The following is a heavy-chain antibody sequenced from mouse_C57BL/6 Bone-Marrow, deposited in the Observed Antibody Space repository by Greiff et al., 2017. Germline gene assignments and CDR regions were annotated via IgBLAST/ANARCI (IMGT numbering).Heavy chain of an antibody. Sequence: EVKVEESGGGLVQPGGSMKLSCAASGFTFSDAWMDWVRQSPEKGLEWVAEIRNKANNHATYYAESVKGRFTISRDDSKSSVYLQMNSLRAEDTGIYYCTRGYYGYEGYYFDYWGQGTTLTVSS. D-gene: IGHD2-2*01. V-gene: IGHV6-6*01. CDR1: GFTFSDAW. CDR3: TRGYYGYEGYYFDY. J-gene: IGHJ2*01. CDR2: IRNKANNHAT.